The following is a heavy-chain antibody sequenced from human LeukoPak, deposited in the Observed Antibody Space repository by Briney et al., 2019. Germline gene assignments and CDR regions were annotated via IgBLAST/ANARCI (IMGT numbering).Heavy chain of an antibody. D-gene: IGHD3-10*01. Sequence: GASVKVSCKASGYTFTSYDINWVRQATGQGLEWMGWMNPNSGNTGYAQKFQGRVTMTRNTSISTAYMELSSLRSEDTAVYYCARGRVTMVRGVIPHYYYGMDVWGQGTTVTVSS. CDR1: GYTFTSYD. V-gene: IGHV1-8*01. J-gene: IGHJ6*02. CDR3: ARGRVTMVRGVIPHYYYGMDV. CDR2: MNPNSGNT.